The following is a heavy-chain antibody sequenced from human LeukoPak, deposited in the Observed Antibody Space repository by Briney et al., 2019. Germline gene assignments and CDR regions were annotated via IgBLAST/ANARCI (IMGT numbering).Heavy chain of an antibody. J-gene: IGHJ3*02. D-gene: IGHD4-17*01. CDR3: ARAPIDYGDSRGSFDI. CDR2: IWYDGSDE. Sequence: GGSLRLSCAASGFNFSTSGMHWVRQAPGKGLEWVAIIWYDGSDEYYADSVKGRFSISRDNSKNTLYLQMDSLRAEDTAVYYCARAPIDYGDSRGSFDIWGQGTMVTVSS. CDR1: GFNFSTSG. V-gene: IGHV3-33*01.